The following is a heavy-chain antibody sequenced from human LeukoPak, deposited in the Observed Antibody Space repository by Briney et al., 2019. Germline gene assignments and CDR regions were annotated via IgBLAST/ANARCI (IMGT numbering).Heavy chain of an antibody. V-gene: IGHV1-69*13. CDR2: IIPIFGTA. CDR1: GGTFSSYA. D-gene: IGHD3-3*01. CDR3: ARVPLRFLEYNYYYYMDV. Sequence: SVKASCKASGGTFSSYAISWVRQAPGQGLEWMGGIIPIFGTANYAQKFQGRVTITADESTSTAYMELSSLRSEDTAVYYCARVPLRFLEYNYYYYMDVWGKGTTVTVSS. J-gene: IGHJ6*03.